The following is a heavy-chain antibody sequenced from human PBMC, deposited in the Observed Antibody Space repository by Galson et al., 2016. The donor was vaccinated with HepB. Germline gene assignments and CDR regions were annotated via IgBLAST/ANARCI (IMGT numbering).Heavy chain of an antibody. J-gene: IGHJ4*02. CDR3: ARRLFTRDWFFGY. V-gene: IGHV1-8*01. Sequence: SVKVSCKASGYTFTSHDITWVRQATGQGLEWVGWMNAEGNSGSSQKFQGRVTMTRDTSTSTAYMELTSLTSDDTAVYYCARRLFTRDWFFGYWGQGTLVTVSS. D-gene: IGHD3/OR15-3a*01. CDR2: MNAEGNS. CDR1: GYTFTSHD.